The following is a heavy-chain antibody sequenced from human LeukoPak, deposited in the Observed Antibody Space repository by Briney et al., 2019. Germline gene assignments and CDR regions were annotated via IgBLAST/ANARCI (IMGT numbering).Heavy chain of an antibody. CDR1: GFTFTS. Sequence: GGSLRLSCAASGFTFTSMNWVRQAPGKGLEWISYISSSSTTIYNADSVKGRFTISRDNSENTLFLQMNSLRAEDTAVYYCAKETGIPEYWGQGTLVTVSS. V-gene: IGHV3-48*01. D-gene: IGHD6-13*01. CDR2: ISSSSTTI. J-gene: IGHJ4*02. CDR3: AKETGIPEY.